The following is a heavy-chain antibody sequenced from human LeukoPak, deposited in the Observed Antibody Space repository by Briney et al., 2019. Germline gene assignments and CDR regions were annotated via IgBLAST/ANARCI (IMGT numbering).Heavy chain of an antibody. V-gene: IGHV4-59*12. J-gene: IGHJ4*02. CDR3: ARDRSPSGTSTGNLDF. D-gene: IGHD1-26*01. CDR2: IYYSGST. CDR1: GGSISNYY. Sequence: SETLSLTCTVYGGSISNYYWSWIRQPPGKGLEWIGYIYYSGSTYYNPSLKSRVTISVDTSKNQFSLKLTSVTAADTAVYYCARDRSPSGTSTGNLDFWGQGTLVTVSS.